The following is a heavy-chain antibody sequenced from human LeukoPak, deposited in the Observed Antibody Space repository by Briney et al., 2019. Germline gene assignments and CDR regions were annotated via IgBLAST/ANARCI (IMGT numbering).Heavy chain of an antibody. Sequence: SETLSLTCTVSDGSITNFDWSWVRQPPGKGLEFIGYVHYSGTANYNPSLRSRVTISIDTSKKHFFLKLKSVTAADTAVYYCARGYADFRVEGRYFHSWGQGILVTVSS. J-gene: IGHJ4*02. CDR1: DGSITNFD. V-gene: IGHV4-59*01. CDR2: VHYSGTA. CDR3: ARGYADFRVEGRYFHS. D-gene: IGHD4-17*01.